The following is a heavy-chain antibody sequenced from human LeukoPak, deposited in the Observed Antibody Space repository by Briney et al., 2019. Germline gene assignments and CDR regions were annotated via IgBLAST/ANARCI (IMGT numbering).Heavy chain of an antibody. CDR1: GVTFSSYW. D-gene: IGHD4-17*01. Sequence: GGSLRLSCAASGVTFSSYWMSWVRQAPGKGLEWVANIKQDGSEKYYVDSVKGRFTISRDNAKNSLYLQMDSLRVEDTAVYYCARDLNGDYRPYWGQGALVTVSS. CDR3: ARDLNGDYRPY. CDR2: IKQDGSEK. V-gene: IGHV3-7*01. J-gene: IGHJ4*02.